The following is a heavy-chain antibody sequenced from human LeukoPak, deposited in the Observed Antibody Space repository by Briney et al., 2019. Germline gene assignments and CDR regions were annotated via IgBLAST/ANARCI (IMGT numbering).Heavy chain of an antibody. J-gene: IGHJ4*02. Sequence: ASVKVSCKASGYTFTSYDINWVRQATGQGLEWMGWMNPNSGNTGYAQKFQGRVTMTRNTSISTAYMELNSLRSEDTAVYYCASALRGCSGGSCYSTAQYYFDYWGQGTLVTVSS. D-gene: IGHD2-15*01. CDR2: MNPNSGNT. CDR1: GYTFTSYD. V-gene: IGHV1-8*01. CDR3: ASALRGCSGGSCYSTAQYYFDY.